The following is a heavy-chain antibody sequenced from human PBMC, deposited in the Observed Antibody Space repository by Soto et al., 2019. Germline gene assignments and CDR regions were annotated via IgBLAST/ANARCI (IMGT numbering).Heavy chain of an antibody. CDR2: ITSSSSYT. J-gene: IGHJ4*02. Sequence: GGSLRLSCADSGFTFSDNYMSWIRQAPGKGLEWVSYITSSSSYTNYADSVKGRFTISRDNAKNSLYLQMNSLRAEDTAVYYCARNLYGDYVFDYWGQGTLVTVSS. CDR1: GFTFSDNY. CDR3: ARNLYGDYVFDY. D-gene: IGHD4-17*01. V-gene: IGHV3-11*06.